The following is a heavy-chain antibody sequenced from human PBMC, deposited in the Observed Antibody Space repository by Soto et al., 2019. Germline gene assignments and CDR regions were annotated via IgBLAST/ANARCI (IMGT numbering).Heavy chain of an antibody. CDR1: GYTFTGYY. D-gene: IGHD6-13*01. CDR2: INPNSGGT. V-gene: IGHV1-2*02. Sequence: QVQLVQSGAEVKKPGASVKVSCKASGYTFTGYYMHWVRQAPGQGLEWMGWINPNSGGTNYAQKFQGRATMTRDTSISTAYMELSRLRSDDTAVYYCARDPFLYSSSWYYFDYWGQGTLVTVSS. CDR3: ARDPFLYSSSWYYFDY. J-gene: IGHJ4*02.